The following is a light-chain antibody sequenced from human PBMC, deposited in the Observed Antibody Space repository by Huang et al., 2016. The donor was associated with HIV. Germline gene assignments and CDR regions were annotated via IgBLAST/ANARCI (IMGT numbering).Light chain of an antibody. V-gene: IGKV3-15*01. CDR1: QNINTN. CDR2: AAS. Sequence: EIVMTQSPVTLSVAPGERATLSCRASQNINTNLAWFQQKPGQAPRLLICAASTRTADFPARFSGSGSRKEFTLTISSLQSEDIAVYYCQQYNDWPRSFGQGTKVEIK. CDR3: QQYNDWPRS. J-gene: IGKJ1*01.